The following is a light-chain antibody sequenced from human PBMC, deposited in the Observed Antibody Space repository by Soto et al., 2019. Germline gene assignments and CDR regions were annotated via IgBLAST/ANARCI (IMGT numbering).Light chain of an antibody. Sequence: QSVLTQPPSVSGAPGQRVTIPCTGRSSNLGSCYDVHGYQQLLVTVPKLLIYSANNRPSGVPDRFSGAKSGTAASLAITGLQADDEADYYCQSYDNSLNHVVFGGGTKLTVL. CDR2: SAN. V-gene: IGLV1-40*01. J-gene: IGLJ2*01. CDR3: QSYDNSLNHVV. CDR1: SSNLGSCYD.